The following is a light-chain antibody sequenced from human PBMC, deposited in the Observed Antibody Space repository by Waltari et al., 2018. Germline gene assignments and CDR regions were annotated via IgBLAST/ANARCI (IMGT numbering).Light chain of an antibody. CDR2: KDT. V-gene: IGLV3-25*03. CDR1: ALPKQY. CDR3: QSADTDASVF. J-gene: IGLJ2*01. Sequence: SHELTQPPSVSVSPGQTARITCSGDALPKQYAYWYQQKAGQAPVLLTYKDTARPSGIPWRFSGSSAGTTVTLTISGVQAEDEADYYCQSADTDASVFFGGGTKLTVL.